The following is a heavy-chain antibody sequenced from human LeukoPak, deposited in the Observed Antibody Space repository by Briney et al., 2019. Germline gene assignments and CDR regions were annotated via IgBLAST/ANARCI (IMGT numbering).Heavy chain of an antibody. J-gene: IGHJ4*02. CDR3: AKTTAGYSSGRYPGWPVDY. CDR1: GFTFGSYA. Sequence: GGSLRLSCAASGFTFGSYAMYWVRQAPGKGLGWVSGISGSGGSTFYADSVKGRFTISRDNSENTVYLQMNSLRADDTAVYYCAKTTAGYSSGRYPGWPVDYWGQGTLVTVSS. V-gene: IGHV3-23*01. D-gene: IGHD6-19*01. CDR2: ISGSGGST.